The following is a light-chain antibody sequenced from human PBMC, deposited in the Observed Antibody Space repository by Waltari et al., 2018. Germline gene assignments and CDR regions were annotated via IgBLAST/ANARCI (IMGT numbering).Light chain of an antibody. Sequence: DIQLTQSPSFLSASVGDRVTITCRSSQGISNYLAWYQQKPGKAPKLLIHTASTLQGGVPSRFSGSGSGTDFTLTISRLEPEDFAVYYCQQYGNSRYTFGQGTKLEIK. V-gene: IGKV1-9*01. CDR1: QGISNY. CDR3: QQYGNSRYT. CDR2: TAS. J-gene: IGKJ2*01.